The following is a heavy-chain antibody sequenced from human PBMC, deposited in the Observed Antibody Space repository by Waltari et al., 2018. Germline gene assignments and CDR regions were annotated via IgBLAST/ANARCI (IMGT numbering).Heavy chain of an antibody. CDR1: GYTFASYG. CDR2: ISAYNGNT. D-gene: IGHD1-26*01. V-gene: IGHV1-18*01. J-gene: IGHJ4*02. CDR3: ARGVVRHHSGSSYSFDY. Sequence: QVQLVQSGADVKKPGASVKVSCKASGYTFASYGISWVRQAPGQGLEWMGWISAYNGNTNYAQKLQGRVTMTTDTSTSTAYMELRSLRSDDTAVYYCARGVVRHHSGSSYSFDYWGQGTLVTVSS.